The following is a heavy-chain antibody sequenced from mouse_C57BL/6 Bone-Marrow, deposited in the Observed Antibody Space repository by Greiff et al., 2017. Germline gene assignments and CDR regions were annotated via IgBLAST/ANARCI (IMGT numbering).Heavy chain of an antibody. V-gene: IGHV4-1*01. J-gene: IGHJ2*01. CDR2: INPDSSTI. CDR1: GIDFSRYW. Sequence: EVQVVEPGGGLVQPGGSLKLSCAASGIDFSRYWMSWVRRAPGKGLEWIGEINPDSSTINYAPSLKDKFIISRDNAKKTLYLQMSKVRSEDTALYYYARVDYRGDCGDWGQGTTLTVSS. D-gene: IGHD1-1*02. CDR3: ARVDYRGDCGD.